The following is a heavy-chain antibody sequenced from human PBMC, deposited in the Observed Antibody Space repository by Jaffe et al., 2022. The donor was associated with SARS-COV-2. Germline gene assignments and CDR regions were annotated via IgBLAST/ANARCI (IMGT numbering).Heavy chain of an antibody. J-gene: IGHJ5*02. V-gene: IGHV4-34*01. Sequence: QVQLQQWGAGLLKPSETLSLTCAVYGGSFSGYYWSWIRQPPGKGLEWIGEINHSGSTNYNPSLKSRVTISVDTSKNQFSLKLSSVTAADTAVYYCARVRIQLWLSPSPHNWFDPWGQGTLVTVSS. CDR3: ARVRIQLWLSPSPHNWFDP. CDR1: GGSFSGYY. CDR2: INHSGST. D-gene: IGHD5-18*01.